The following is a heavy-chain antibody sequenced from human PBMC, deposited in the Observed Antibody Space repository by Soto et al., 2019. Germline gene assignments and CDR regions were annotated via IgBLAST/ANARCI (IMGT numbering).Heavy chain of an antibody. J-gene: IGHJ6*03. CDR2: INPSGGST. Sequence: ASLNVSCKASGYTFTSYYMHWLRQAPGQGLEWMGIINPSGGSTSYAQKFQGRVTMTRDTSTSTVYMELSSLRSEDTAVYYCARGLGPYYYYMDVWGKGTTVTVSS. D-gene: IGHD6-6*01. CDR1: GYTFTSYY. CDR3: ARGLGPYYYYMDV. V-gene: IGHV1-46*01.